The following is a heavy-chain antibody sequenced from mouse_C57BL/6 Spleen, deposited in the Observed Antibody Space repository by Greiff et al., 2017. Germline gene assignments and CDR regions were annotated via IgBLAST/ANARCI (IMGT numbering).Heavy chain of an antibody. J-gene: IGHJ1*03. CDR2: IYPGDGDT. Sequence: QVQLQQSGAELVKPGASVKISCKASGYAFSSYWMNWVKQRPGKGLEWIGQIYPGDGDTNYNGKFKGKATLSADKSSSTAYMQLSSLTSEDSAVYCCARWDGNCPDWYFDVWGTGTTVTVSS. CDR1: GYAFSSYW. V-gene: IGHV1-80*01. CDR3: ARWDGNCPDWYFDV. D-gene: IGHD2-1*01.